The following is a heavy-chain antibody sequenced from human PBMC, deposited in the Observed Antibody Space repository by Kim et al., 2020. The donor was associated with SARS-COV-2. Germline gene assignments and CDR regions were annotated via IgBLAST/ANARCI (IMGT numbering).Heavy chain of an antibody. Sequence: CHAHLKSRVPISVDASKTQFSLKLSSVAAADTAVYYCARAVVGATGELDYWGQGTLVTVSS. CDR3: ARAVVGATGELDY. V-gene: IGHV4-39*07. D-gene: IGHD1-26*01. J-gene: IGHJ4*02.